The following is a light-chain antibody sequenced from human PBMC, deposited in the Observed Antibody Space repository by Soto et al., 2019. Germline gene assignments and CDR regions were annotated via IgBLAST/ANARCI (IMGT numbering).Light chain of an antibody. CDR2: DVS. CDR1: SSDVGDYNY. J-gene: IGLJ2*01. Sequence: QSALTQPASVSGSPGQSITISCTGTSSDVGDYNYVSWYQQYPGKAPKLMIYDVSNRPSGVSNRFSGSKSGNTASLTISGLQAEDEADYYCSSYTSSSTLVFGGGTKLTVL. CDR3: SSYTSSSTLV. V-gene: IGLV2-14*01.